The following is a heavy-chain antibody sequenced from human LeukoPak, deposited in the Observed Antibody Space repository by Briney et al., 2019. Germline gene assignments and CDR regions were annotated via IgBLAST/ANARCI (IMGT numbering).Heavy chain of an antibody. CDR1: GFTFSNYG. V-gene: IGHV3-30*18. CDR3: AKGLITMIVVPSY. D-gene: IGHD3-22*01. CDR2: ISYDGSNK. J-gene: IGHJ4*02. Sequence: GGSLRLSCAASGFTFSNYGMHWVRQAPGKGLEWVAVISYDGSNKYYADSVKGRFTISRDNSKNTLYLQMNSLRAEDTAVYYCAKGLITMIVVPSYWGQGTLVTVSS.